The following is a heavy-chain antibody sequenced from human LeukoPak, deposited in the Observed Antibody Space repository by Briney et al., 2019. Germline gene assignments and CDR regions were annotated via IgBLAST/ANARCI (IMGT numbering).Heavy chain of an antibody. CDR1: GVSISSDNW. J-gene: IGHJ4*02. Sequence: PSGTLSLTCAVSGVSISSDNWWGWVRQPPGKGLEWIGEIYHSASTNHNPSLKSRVTVSVDKSKNQFSLKLSSVTAADTAVYYCAKLNPSGQKFDYWGQGILVTVSS. V-gene: IGHV4-4*02. CDR3: AKLNPSGQKFDY. CDR2: IYHSAST. D-gene: IGHD1-26*01.